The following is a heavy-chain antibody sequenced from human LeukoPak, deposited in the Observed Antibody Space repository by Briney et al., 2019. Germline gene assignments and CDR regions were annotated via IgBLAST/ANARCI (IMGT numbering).Heavy chain of an antibody. CDR1: GYTFTGYY. CDR2: INPNSGGT. Sequence: GASVKVSCKASGYTFTGYYMHWVRQAPGQGLEWMGWINPNSGGTNYAQKFQGRVTMTRDTSISTAYMELSRLTSDDTAVYYCARAAVTTSRYFQHWGQGTLVTVSS. V-gene: IGHV1-2*02. J-gene: IGHJ1*01. CDR3: ARAAVTTSRYFQH. D-gene: IGHD4-17*01.